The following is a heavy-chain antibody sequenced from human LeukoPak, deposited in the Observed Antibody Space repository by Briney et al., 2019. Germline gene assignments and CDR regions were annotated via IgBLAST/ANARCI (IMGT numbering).Heavy chain of an antibody. CDR1: GGSISTSY. CDR2: IDTSGTT. CDR3: ATGPTWLDH. Sequence: PSETLSLTCTASGGSISTSYRNWIRQPAGKGLEWIGRIDTSGTTNYNPSLRGRVTMSVDTSKNHFSLNLSSVTAADTAVYYCATGPTWLDHWGQGTLVTVSS. V-gene: IGHV4-4*07. J-gene: IGHJ5*02.